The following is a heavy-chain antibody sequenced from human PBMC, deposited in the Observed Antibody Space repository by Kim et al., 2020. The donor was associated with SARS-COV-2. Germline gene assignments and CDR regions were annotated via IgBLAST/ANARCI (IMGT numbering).Heavy chain of an antibody. CDR1: GFTFSSYA. J-gene: IGHJ4*02. D-gene: IGHD2-2*01. V-gene: IGHV3-30*04. CDR2: ISYDGSNK. Sequence: GGSLRLSCAASGFTFSSYAIHWVRQAPGKGLEWVAVISYDGSNKYYADSVKGRFTISRDNSKNTLFLQMNSLRAEDTAVYYCARGEGGGIIIPAAIGVYWGQGTLVTVSS. CDR3: ARGEGGGIIIPAAIGVY.